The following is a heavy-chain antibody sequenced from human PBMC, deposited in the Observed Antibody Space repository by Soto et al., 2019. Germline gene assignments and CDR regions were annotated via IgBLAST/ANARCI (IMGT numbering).Heavy chain of an antibody. D-gene: IGHD3-16*01. Sequence: QVRLVQSGAEVKKPGSSVTLSCKVSGGNSNSYSIAWVRQAPGQGLHWLGTIVPLSGTPNHAQQFQARVTITADTSTNTAYLELSSLRSEDTAIYYWARDWRQMSRGGFFDYWGQGSLVTISS. CDR2: IVPLSGTP. J-gene: IGHJ4*02. V-gene: IGHV1-69*06. CDR1: GGNSNSYS. CDR3: ARDWRQMSRGGFFDY.